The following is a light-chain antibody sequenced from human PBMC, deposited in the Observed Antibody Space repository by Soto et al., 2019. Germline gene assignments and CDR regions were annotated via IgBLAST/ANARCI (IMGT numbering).Light chain of an antibody. CDR3: CSLTTSHTYV. V-gene: IGLV2-14*03. CDR2: HVT. CDR1: SSDIGHYDY. J-gene: IGLJ1*01. Sequence: QSVLTQRASVSGSPGQSITISCTGTSSDIGHYDYVSWYQQHPGKAPKLMIYHVTYRPSGASNRYSGSKSGNSASLTISGLQADDEADYYCCSLTTSHTYVFGSGTKVTVL.